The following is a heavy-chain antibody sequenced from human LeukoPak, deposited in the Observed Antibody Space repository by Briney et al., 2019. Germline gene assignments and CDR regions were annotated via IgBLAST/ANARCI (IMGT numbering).Heavy chain of an antibody. D-gene: IGHD4/OR15-4a*01. Sequence: GGSLRLSCATSGFTFSNYGMHWVRQAPGKGLEWVSSISHIGSYIYYSDSVKGRFTISRDNAKNSLYLQMNSLRAEDTAVYYCARDVDYANPRHDYWGQGTLVTVSS. CDR1: GFTFSNYG. V-gene: IGHV3-21*01. CDR3: ARDVDYANPRHDY. CDR2: ISHIGSYI. J-gene: IGHJ4*02.